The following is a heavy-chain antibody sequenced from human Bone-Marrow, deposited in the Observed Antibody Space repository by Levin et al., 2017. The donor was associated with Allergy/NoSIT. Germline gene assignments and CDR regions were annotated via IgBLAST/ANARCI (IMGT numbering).Heavy chain of an antibody. D-gene: IGHD2-2*01. Sequence: GGSLRLSCATSGFTFSSYAMHWVRQAPGKGLEWVTFISYEGSNKYYADSVKGRFTISRDNSKNTLFLQMNSLRPEDTAVYYCAREYCRSTGCFGFDNWGQGTLVTVSS. CDR2: ISYEGSNK. V-gene: IGHV3-30-3*01. J-gene: IGHJ4*02. CDR1: GFTFSSYA. CDR3: AREYCRSTGCFGFDN.